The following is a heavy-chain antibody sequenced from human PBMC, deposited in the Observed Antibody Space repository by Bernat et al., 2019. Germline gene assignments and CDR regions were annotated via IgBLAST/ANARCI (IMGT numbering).Heavy chain of an antibody. Sequence: QVQLMQSGAEVKKPGASVKVSCKASGYTFTSYYMHWVRQAPGQGLEWMGIINPSGGSTSYAQKFQGRVTMTRDTSTSTVYMELSSLRSEDTAVYYCARTPLYYDSSGYYHFDYWGQGTLVTVSS. V-gene: IGHV1-46*01. CDR1: GYTFTSYY. CDR3: ARTPLYYDSSGYYHFDY. J-gene: IGHJ4*02. D-gene: IGHD3-22*01. CDR2: INPSGGST.